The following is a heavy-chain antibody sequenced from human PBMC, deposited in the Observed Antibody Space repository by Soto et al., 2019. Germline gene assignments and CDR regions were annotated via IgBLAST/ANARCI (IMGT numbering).Heavy chain of an antibody. CDR3: ARDFWSGYRQVAWFAP. CDR2: MNPNSGNT. V-gene: IGHV1-8*01. D-gene: IGHD3-3*01. J-gene: IGHJ5*02. Sequence: ASVKVSCKASGYTFTSYDINWVRQATGQGLEWMGWMNPNSGNTGYAQKFQGRVTMTRNTSISTAYMELSSLRSEDTAVYYCARDFWSGYRQVAWFAPWGQGTLVTVSS. CDR1: GYTFTSYD.